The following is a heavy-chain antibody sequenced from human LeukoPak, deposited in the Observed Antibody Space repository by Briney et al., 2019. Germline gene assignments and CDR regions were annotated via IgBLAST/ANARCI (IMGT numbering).Heavy chain of an antibody. CDR2: ISSSKTYI. Sequence: GSLRLSCAASGFTFSSYSMSWVRQAPGKGLEWVSSISSSKTYIYYADSVKGRFTISRDNVKNSLYLQMNSLRAEDTAVYYCARVTSGITGGTYYYYYMDVWGKGTTVTVSS. D-gene: IGHD6-13*01. CDR1: GFTFSSYS. J-gene: IGHJ6*03. V-gene: IGHV3-21*01. CDR3: ARVTSGITGGTYYYYYMDV.